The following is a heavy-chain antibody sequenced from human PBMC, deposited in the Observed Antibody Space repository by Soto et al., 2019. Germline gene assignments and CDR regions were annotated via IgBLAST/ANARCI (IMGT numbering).Heavy chain of an antibody. CDR3: ARGLGGGSCWYEDRGYLPP. Sequence: EVQLVESGGGLVQPGGSLRLSCAASGFTFSSYDMHWVRQATGKGLEWVSAIGTAGDTYYPGSVKGRFTISRENAKNSFDLQMNSPRAGDKAVYLCARGLGGGSCWYEDRGYLPPWGPGTLVNVSS. V-gene: IGHV3-13*04. CDR1: GFTFSSYD. J-gene: IGHJ1*01. CDR2: IGTAGDT. D-gene: IGHD6-19*01.